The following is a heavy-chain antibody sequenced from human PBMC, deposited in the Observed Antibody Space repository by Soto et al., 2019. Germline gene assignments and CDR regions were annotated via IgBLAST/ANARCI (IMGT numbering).Heavy chain of an antibody. CDR3: ATFAPYSSSWDDAFDI. CDR2: ITSSGNTI. Sequence: EVQLVESGGGLVQPGGSLRLSCAASGFTFSTYEMHWVRQASGKGLEWVSYITSSGNTIYYADSVKGRFTISRDNAKHKVYLQMNSLRAEDTAVYYCATFAPYSSSWDDAFDIWGRGTMVTVSS. J-gene: IGHJ3*02. CDR1: GFTFSTYE. V-gene: IGHV3-48*03. D-gene: IGHD6-13*01.